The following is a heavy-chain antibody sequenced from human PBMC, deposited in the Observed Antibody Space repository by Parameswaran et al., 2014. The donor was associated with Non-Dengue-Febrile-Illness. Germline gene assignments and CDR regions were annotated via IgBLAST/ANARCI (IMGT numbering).Heavy chain of an antibody. D-gene: IGHD7-27*01. CDR3: AKELTGRGAYFDY. CDR2: ISYDGRNK. V-gene: IGHV3-30*18. Sequence: WIRQPPGKGLEWVAVISYDGRNKYYADSVKGRFTISRDNSKNTLYLQMSGLRAEDTAVYYCAKELTGRGAYFDYWGQGTLVTVSS. J-gene: IGHJ4*02.